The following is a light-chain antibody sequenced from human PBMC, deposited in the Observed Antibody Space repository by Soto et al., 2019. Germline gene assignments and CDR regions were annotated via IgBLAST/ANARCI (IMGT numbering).Light chain of an antibody. V-gene: IGKV1-5*03. J-gene: IGKJ1*01. CDR2: KAS. Sequence: DIQMTQSPSTLSASVGDRVTITCRASQSISSWLAWYQQKPGKAPKLLIYKASSLESGVPSRFSGSGSGTEFPLTISSLQPDDFAPYSCQQFNSFSPTFGQGTKVEIK. CDR1: QSISSW. CDR3: QQFNSFSPT.